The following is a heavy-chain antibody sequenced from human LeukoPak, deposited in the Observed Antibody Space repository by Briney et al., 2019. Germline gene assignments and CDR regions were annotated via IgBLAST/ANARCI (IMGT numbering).Heavy chain of an antibody. CDR2: IWYDGSDK. CDR3: ARDLRDCTNGICYPSIDY. V-gene: IGHV3-33*01. Sequence: GGSLRLSCAASGFTFSSYGMHWVRQAPGKGLEWVAVIWYDGSDKFYADSVKGRFTISRDNSKNTLYLQMNSLRAEDTAVYYCARDLRDCTNGICYPSIDYWGQGNPGHRLL. J-gene: IGHJ4*02. D-gene: IGHD2-8*01. CDR1: GFTFSSYG.